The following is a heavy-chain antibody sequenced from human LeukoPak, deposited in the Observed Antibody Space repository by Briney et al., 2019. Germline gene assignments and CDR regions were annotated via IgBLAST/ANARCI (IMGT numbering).Heavy chain of an antibody. Sequence: SETLSLTCTVSGGSISSYYWSWIRQPAGKGLEWIGRIYTSGSTNYNPSLKSRVTISVDKSKNQFSLKLSSVTAADTAVYNCARGRGNDYGDYGVFDYWGQGTLVTVSS. J-gene: IGHJ4*02. D-gene: IGHD4-17*01. CDR1: GGSISSYY. CDR2: IYTSGST. V-gene: IGHV4-4*07. CDR3: ARGRGNDYGDYGVFDY.